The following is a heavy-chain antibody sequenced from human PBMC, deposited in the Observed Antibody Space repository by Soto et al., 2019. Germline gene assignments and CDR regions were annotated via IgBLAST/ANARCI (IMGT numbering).Heavy chain of an antibody. CDR3: AHRVLRTVFGLVTTTAIYFDF. J-gene: IGHJ4*02. V-gene: IGHV2-5*02. D-gene: IGHD3-3*01. CDR1: GFSLTTSGVG. CDR2: IYWDDDK. Sequence: QITLNESGPTQVKPRQTLTLTCTFSGFSLTTSGVGVGWIRQSPGKAPEWLALIYWDDDKRYSPSLKSRLTITKETSKNQVVLTMAELDPADTDTYYCAHRVLRTVFGLVTTTAIYFDFWGQGTPVAVS.